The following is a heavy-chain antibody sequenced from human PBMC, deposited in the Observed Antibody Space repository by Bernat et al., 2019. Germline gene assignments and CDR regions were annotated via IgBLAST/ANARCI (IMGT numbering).Heavy chain of an antibody. D-gene: IGHD6-19*01. CDR2: ISSSSTYI. V-gene: IGHV3-21*02. J-gene: IGHJ4*02. CDR1: GFTFSSYS. CDR3: ARDADRLGRFDY. Sequence: EVQLVESGGGLVKPGGSLRLSCAASGFTFSSYSMNWVRQAPGKGLEWVSSISSSSTYISYAASVKGRFTISRDNAGNSLYLQVNSLRAEDTAVYYCARDADRLGRFDYWGQGTLVTVSS.